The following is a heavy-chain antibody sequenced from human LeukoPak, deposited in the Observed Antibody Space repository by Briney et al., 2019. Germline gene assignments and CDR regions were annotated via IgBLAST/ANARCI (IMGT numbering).Heavy chain of an antibody. D-gene: IGHD3-22*01. J-gene: IGHJ4*02. CDR2: ISRSGNTI. Sequence: PGGSLRLSCAASGFTFSSYSMNWVRQAPGKGLEWVSYISRSGNTIYYADSVKGRFTISRDNAKSSLYLQMNSLRAEDTAVYYCARDNYDSSGSPFDYWGQGTLVTVSS. V-gene: IGHV3-48*04. CDR3: ARDNYDSSGSPFDY. CDR1: GFTFSSYS.